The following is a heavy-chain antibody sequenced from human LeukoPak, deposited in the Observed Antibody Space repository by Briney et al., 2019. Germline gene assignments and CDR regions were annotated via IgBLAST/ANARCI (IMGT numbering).Heavy chain of an antibody. Sequence: GGSLRLSCAASGFTFSNAWMSWVRQAPGKGLEWVGRIKSKTDGGTTDYAAPVKGRFTISRDDSKNTLYLQMNSLKTEDTAVYYCTTDSIVVVPAAIPIPYWGQGTLVTVSS. CDR1: GFTFSNAW. CDR3: TTDSIVVVPAAIPIPY. D-gene: IGHD2-2*02. CDR2: IKSKTDGGTT. J-gene: IGHJ4*02. V-gene: IGHV3-15*01.